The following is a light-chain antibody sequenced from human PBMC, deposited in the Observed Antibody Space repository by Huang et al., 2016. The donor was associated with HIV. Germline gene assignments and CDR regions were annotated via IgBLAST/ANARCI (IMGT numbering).Light chain of an antibody. V-gene: IGKV4-1*01. J-gene: IGKJ4*01. CDR3: QQYYSAPLT. Sequence: IVMPQSPDSLALSLVERATINCKSRQSVLSSSNNKNDLVWYQQEPGQPPKLLIYLASTRESGVPDRFSGSGSGTDFTLTISSLQAEDVAVYYCQQYYSAPLTFGGGTKVEIK. CDR1: QSVLSSSNNKND. CDR2: LAS.